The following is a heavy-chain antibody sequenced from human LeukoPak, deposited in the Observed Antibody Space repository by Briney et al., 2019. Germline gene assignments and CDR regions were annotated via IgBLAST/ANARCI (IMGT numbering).Heavy chain of an antibody. CDR1: GFTFTSSA. D-gene: IGHD6-13*01. V-gene: IGHV1-58*01. Sequence: GASVKVSCKASGFTFTSSAVQWVRQARGQRLEWIGWIVVGSGSTNYAQKFQERVTITRDMSTSTAYMELSSPRSEDTAVYYCAGGSAAGDFDYWGQGTLVTVSS. CDR3: AGGSAAGDFDY. CDR2: IVVGSGST. J-gene: IGHJ4*02.